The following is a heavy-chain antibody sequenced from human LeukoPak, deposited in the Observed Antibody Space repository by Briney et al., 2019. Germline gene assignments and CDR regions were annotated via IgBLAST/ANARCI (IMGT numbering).Heavy chain of an antibody. CDR3: ARGTGYSSSWYGQ. Sequence: SETLSLTCAVYGGSFSGYYWSWIRQPPGKGLEWIGEINHSGSTNYNPSLKSRVTISVDTSKNQFSLKLSSVTAADTAVYYCARGTGYSSSWYGQWGQGTLVTVSS. D-gene: IGHD6-13*01. CDR1: GGSFSGYY. CDR2: INHSGST. V-gene: IGHV4-34*01. J-gene: IGHJ4*02.